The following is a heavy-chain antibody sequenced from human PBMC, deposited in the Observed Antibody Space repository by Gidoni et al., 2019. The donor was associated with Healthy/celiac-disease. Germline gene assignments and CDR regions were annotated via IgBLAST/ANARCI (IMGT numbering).Heavy chain of an antibody. J-gene: IGHJ4*02. CDR1: GFTFSSYS. D-gene: IGHD3-3*01. V-gene: IGHV3-21*01. Sequence: EVQLVESGGGLVKPGGSLRLSCAASGFTFSSYSLNWVRQAPGKGLEWVSYISSSSTYIYYADSVKGRFTISRDNAKNSLYLQMNSLRAEDTAVYYCARGYDFWSGLTVGEIYYFDYWGQGTLVTVSS. CDR3: ARGYDFWSGLTVGEIYYFDY. CDR2: ISSSSTYI.